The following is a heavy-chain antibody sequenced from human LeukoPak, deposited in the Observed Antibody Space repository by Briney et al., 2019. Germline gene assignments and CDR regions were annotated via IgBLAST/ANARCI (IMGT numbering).Heavy chain of an antibody. CDR1: GFSFSSHW. CDR3: ARGSMVRGVIYYYYYMDV. V-gene: IGHV3-7*01. CDR2: INQDGREK. Sequence: GGSLRLSCAASGFSFSSHWMSWVRQAPGKGLEWVANINQDGREKQYVDSVKGRFTISRDNSKNTLYLQMGSLRAEDMAVYYCARGSMVRGVIYYYYYMDVWGKGTTVTVSS. D-gene: IGHD3-10*01. J-gene: IGHJ6*03.